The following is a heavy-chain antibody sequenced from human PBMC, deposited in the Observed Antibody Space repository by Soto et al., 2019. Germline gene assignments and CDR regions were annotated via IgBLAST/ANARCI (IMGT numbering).Heavy chain of an antibody. D-gene: IGHD3-10*01. J-gene: IGHJ6*02. CDR1: AGRLIGYA. CDR2: IIPIFGTA. V-gene: IGHV1-69*06. Sequence: KVSCEASAGRLIGYARVWVRQAPGQGLEWMGGIIPIFGTANYAQKFQCRVTITADKSTSTAYMELSSLRSEDTAVYYCARGERELPLYYYGMDVCGQRTTVTVSS. CDR3: ARGERELPLYYYGMDV.